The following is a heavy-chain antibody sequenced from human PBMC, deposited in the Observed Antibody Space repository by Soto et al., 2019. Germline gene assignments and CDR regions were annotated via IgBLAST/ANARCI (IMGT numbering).Heavy chain of an antibody. V-gene: IGHV3-23*01. Sequence: EVQVLESEGGLVQPGGSLRLSCAGSGFTFINYAMNWVRQAPGKGQEWVSSISGGGDAAFFPDSVRGRFTISRDNSKNTVTLQMNSLGVDDTAVYYCARKILGSTTRPNYWYFDLWGRGTLVTVSS. J-gene: IGHJ2*01. D-gene: IGHD7-27*01. CDR1: GFTFINYA. CDR2: ISGGGDAA. CDR3: ARKILGSTTRPNYWYFDL.